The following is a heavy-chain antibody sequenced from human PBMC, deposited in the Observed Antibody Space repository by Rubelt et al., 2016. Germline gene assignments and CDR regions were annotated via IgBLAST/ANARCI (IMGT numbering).Heavy chain of an antibody. CDR2: ISYDRNNK. CDR1: GFTFTSYA. Sequence: YGGGVVQPGRSLRLSCAASGFTFTSYAIHWVRQAPGKGLEWVAVISYDRNNKYYADSVKGRFTISRDNSKNTVYLQMNSLKTEDTAVYYCRYFGDRADYWGQGTLVTVSS. V-gene: IGHV3-30*04. J-gene: IGHJ4*02. CDR3: RYFGDRADY. D-gene: IGHD3-10*01.